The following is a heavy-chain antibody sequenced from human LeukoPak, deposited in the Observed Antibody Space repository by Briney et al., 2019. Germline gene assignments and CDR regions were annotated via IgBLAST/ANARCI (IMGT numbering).Heavy chain of an antibody. J-gene: IGHJ4*02. D-gene: IGHD1-26*01. CDR1: GFTFDDYG. Sequence: PGGSLRLSCAASGFTFDDYGMSWVRQAPGKGLEWVSGINWNGGSTGYADSVKGRSTISRDNAKNSLYLQMNSLRAEDTALYYCARDHFGSPSALDYWGRGTLVTVSS. CDR2: INWNGGST. V-gene: IGHV3-20*04. CDR3: ARDHFGSPSALDY.